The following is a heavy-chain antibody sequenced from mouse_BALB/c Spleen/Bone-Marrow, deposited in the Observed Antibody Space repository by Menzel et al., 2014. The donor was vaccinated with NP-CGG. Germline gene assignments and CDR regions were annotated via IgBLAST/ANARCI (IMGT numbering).Heavy chain of an antibody. V-gene: IGHV5-4*02. Sequence: DVQLVESGGGLVKPGGSLKLSCAASGFTFSDYYMYWVRQTPEKRLEWVATISDGGSYTYYPDSVKGRFTVSRDNAKNNLYLQMSSLKSEDTAMYYCARDRAAHYYGSSFYFDYWGQGTTLTVSS. CDR3: ARDRAAHYYGSSFYFDY. J-gene: IGHJ2*01. CDR1: GFTFSDYY. D-gene: IGHD1-1*01. CDR2: ISDGGSYT.